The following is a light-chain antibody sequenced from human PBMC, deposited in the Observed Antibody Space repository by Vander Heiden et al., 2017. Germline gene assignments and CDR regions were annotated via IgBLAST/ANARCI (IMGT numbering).Light chain of an antibody. CDR3: QQYNNWPRWT. Sequence: EIALKQSPHTLSVCPGARATLSSGARHRVSSNLAWYQQKPGQAPRLLIYCAATRATGSPARFSGSGSGTEFTLTISSLQSEEFAVDYCQQYNNWPRWTFGQGTKVEIK. V-gene: IGKV3-15*01. CDR1: HRVSSN. J-gene: IGKJ1*01. CDR2: CAA.